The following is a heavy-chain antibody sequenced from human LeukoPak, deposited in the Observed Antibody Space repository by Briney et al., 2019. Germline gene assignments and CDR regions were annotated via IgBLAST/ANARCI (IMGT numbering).Heavy chain of an antibody. CDR3: ARGFPPYDYVWGSYRLYYFDY. Sequence: TPSETLSLTCAVYGGSFSGYYWSWIRQPPGKGLEWIGEINHSGSTNYNPSLKSRVTISVDTSKNQFSLKLSSVTAADTAVYYCARGFPPYDYVWGSYRLYYFDYWGQGTLVTVSS. CDR2: INHSGST. CDR1: GGSFSGYY. J-gene: IGHJ4*02. V-gene: IGHV4-34*01. D-gene: IGHD3-16*02.